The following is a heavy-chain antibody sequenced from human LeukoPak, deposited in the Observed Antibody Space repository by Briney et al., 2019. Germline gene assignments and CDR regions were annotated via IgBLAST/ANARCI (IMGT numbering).Heavy chain of an antibody. D-gene: IGHD3-10*01. Sequence: SETLSLTCAVYGGSFSGYYWSWIRQPPGKGLEWIGEINHSGSTNYNPSLKSRVTISVDTSKNQFSLKLSSVTAADTAVYYCARGPYYYGSGSYSGRRSSWFDPWGQETLVTVSS. CDR3: ARGPYYYGSGSYSGRRSSWFDP. V-gene: IGHV4-34*01. J-gene: IGHJ5*02. CDR2: INHSGST. CDR1: GGSFSGYY.